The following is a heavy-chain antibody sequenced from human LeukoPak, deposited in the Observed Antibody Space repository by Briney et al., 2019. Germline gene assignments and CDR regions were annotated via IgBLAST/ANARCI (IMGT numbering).Heavy chain of an antibody. CDR3: GRVTMVRGADY. V-gene: IGHV4-59*08. J-gene: IGHJ4*02. CDR2: IYYSGST. D-gene: IGHD3-10*01. CDR1: GGSISNFY. Sequence: SETLSLTCTVSGGSISNFYWSWLRQPPGKGLEWIGYIYYSGSTNYNPSPKSRVTILADTAKTQFSLKLSSVTAADTAVYYWGRVTMVRGADYWGQGTQVTVSS.